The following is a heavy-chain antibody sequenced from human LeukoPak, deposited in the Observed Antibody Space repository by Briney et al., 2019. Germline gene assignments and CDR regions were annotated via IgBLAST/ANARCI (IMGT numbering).Heavy chain of an antibody. V-gene: IGHV3-53*01. CDR3: ARGEEYSSSWYKRDYFDY. CDR2: IYSGGST. D-gene: IGHD6-13*01. Sequence: GGSLRLSCAASGFTFSSYAMHWVRQAPGKGLEWVSVIYSGGSTYYADSVKGRFTISRDNSKNTLYLQMNSLRAEDTAVYYCARGEEYSSSWYKRDYFDYWGQGTLVTVSS. CDR1: GFTFSSYA. J-gene: IGHJ4*02.